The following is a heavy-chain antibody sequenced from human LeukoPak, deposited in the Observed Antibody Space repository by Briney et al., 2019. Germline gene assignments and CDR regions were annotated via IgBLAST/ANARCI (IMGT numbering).Heavy chain of an antibody. CDR2: ISGSGGDI. Sequence: GGSLRLSCAASGFTFSNYAMTWVRQAPGKGLEWVSLISGSGGDIRYTDSVRGRFSISRDNSKNTLYLQMNSLRAEDTAVFYCAKLPTTGWYAGGNWFDPWGQGTLVTVSS. J-gene: IGHJ5*02. CDR1: GFTFSNYA. D-gene: IGHD6-19*01. CDR3: AKLPTTGWYAGGNWFDP. V-gene: IGHV3-23*01.